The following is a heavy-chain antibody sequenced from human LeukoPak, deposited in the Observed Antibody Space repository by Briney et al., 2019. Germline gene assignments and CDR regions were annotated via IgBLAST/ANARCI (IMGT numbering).Heavy chain of an antibody. J-gene: IGHJ4*02. V-gene: IGHV4-34*01. CDR3: AREDKITMVRGVPGFFDY. CDR1: GGSFSGYY. D-gene: IGHD3-10*01. Sequence: SETLSLTCAVYGGSFSGYYWSWIRQPPGKGLEWIGEINHSGSTNYNPSLKSRVTISVDTSKNQFSLRLSSVTAADTAVYYCAREDKITMVRGVPGFFDYWGQGTLVTVSS. CDR2: INHSGST.